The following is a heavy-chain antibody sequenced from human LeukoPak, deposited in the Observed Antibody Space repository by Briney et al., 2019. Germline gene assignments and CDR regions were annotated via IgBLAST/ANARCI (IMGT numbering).Heavy chain of an antibody. J-gene: IGHJ4*02. Sequence: GGSLRLSCAASGFTFSNYGMHWVRQAPGKGLEWVAVIRYDGSDKKYAESVKGRFTISRDNSKNTLYLHMNSLRAEDTAVYFCASDQGLYWGQGTLVTVSS. CDR3: ASDQGLY. CDR1: GFTFSNYG. CDR2: IRYDGSDK. D-gene: IGHD3/OR15-3a*01. V-gene: IGHV3-30*02.